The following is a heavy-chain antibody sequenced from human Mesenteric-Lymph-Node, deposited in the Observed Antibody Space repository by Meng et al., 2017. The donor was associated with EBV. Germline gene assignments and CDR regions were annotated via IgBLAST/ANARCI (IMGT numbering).Heavy chain of an antibody. CDR3: ARWGAPGPIDY. V-gene: IGHV4-59*11. J-gene: IGHJ4*02. CDR1: GDSISPLP. Sequence: HVQLQTHGPGLGTPSETLSLTWSVSGDSISPLPRSSIPQPPGKGLEWIAYIHHTGKPKYTTYLESRVTISVDTSKNPFSLTLTYVTAADKGVYYCARWGAPGPIDYWGQGPLVTVSS. CDR2: IHHTGKP. D-gene: IGHD3-16*01.